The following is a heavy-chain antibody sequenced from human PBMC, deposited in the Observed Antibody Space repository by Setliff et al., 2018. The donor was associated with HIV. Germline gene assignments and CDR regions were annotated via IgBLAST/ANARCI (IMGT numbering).Heavy chain of an antibody. J-gene: IGHJ3*02. CDR1: GYTFTGYY. Sequence: SVKVSCKASGYTFTGYYMHWVRQAPGQGLEWMGWINPIFGTSNYAQKFQGRVTIAADESTSTAYMELSSLRSTDTAVYYCATDGELEPTDAFDIWGQGTMVTVSS. CDR3: ATDGELEPTDAFDI. CDR2: INPIFGTS. D-gene: IGHD1-1*01. V-gene: IGHV1-69*13.